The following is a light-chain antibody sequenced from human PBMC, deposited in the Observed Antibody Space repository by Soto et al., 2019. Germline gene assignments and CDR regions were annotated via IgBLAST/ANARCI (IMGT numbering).Light chain of an antibody. V-gene: IGKV1-6*01. J-gene: IGKJ2*01. CDR2: GTS. Sequence: IQGTQSDTSLSVSVGDRVAFTCRASQDIRNDLGWYQQKPGKAPKLLIYGTSNLQSGVPSRFSGSGSGTDFTLTISSLQPEDFAIYYCLQDYIYPYTFGQGTKVDIK. CDR3: LQDYIYPYT. CDR1: QDIRND.